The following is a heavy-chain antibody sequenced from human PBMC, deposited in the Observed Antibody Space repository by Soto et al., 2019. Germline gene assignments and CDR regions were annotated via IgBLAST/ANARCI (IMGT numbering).Heavy chain of an antibody. J-gene: IGHJ6*02. D-gene: IGHD3-10*01. CDR3: ARVWFGEVGYYYGMDV. Sequence: SETLSLTCTVSGCSISSGDYYWSWIRQPPGKGLEWIGYIYYSGSTYYNPSLKSRVTISVDTSKNQFSLKLSSVTAADTAVYYCARVWFGEVGYYYGMDVWGQGTTVTVSS. CDR2: IYYSGST. CDR1: GCSISSGDYY. V-gene: IGHV4-30-4*01.